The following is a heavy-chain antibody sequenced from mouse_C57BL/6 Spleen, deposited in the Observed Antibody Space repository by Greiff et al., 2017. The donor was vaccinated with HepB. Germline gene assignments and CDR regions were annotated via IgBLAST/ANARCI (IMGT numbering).Heavy chain of an antibody. V-gene: IGHV1-80*01. CDR2: IYPGDGDT. D-gene: IGHD1-1*01. CDR1: GYAFSSYW. J-gene: IGHJ1*03. Sequence: VQLQQSGAELVKPGASVKISCKASGYAFSSYWMNWVKQRPGKGLEWIGQIYPGDGDTNYNGKFKGKATLTADTSSSTAYMQLSSLTSEDSAVYFCARTDYGSSPYWYFDVWGTGTTVTVSS. CDR3: ARTDYGSSPYWYFDV.